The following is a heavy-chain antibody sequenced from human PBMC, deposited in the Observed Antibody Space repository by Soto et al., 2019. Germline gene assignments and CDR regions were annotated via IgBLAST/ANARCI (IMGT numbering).Heavy chain of an antibody. J-gene: IGHJ1*01. Sequence: QLVESGGGVVQPGRSLTLSCAASGFSLDSYAMHWVRQAPGKGHEWMAVVSYDGKNIYYADSVKGRFTISKDDPKNTLYLRMGSLTAEDTATYYCARDYGALPCDRIQHWGRGTLVTVSS. CDR1: GFSLDSYA. CDR3: ARDYGALPCDRIQH. CDR2: VSYDGKNI. D-gene: IGHD3-10*01. V-gene: IGHV3-30*03.